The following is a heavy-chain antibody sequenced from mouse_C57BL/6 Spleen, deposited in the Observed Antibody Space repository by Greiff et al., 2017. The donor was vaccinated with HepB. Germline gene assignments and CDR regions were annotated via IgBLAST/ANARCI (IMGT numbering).Heavy chain of an antibody. CDR3: ARGDYYSLGY. CDR2: IDPSDSYT. J-gene: IGHJ2*01. D-gene: IGHD1-1*01. Sequence: VQLQQSGAELVMPGASVKLSCKASGYTFTSYWMHWVKQRPGQGLEWIGEIDPSDSYTNYNQKFKGKSTLTVDKSSSTAYMQLSSLESEDSAVYYCARGDYYSLGYWGQGTTLTVAS. V-gene: IGHV1-69*01. CDR1: GYTFTSYW.